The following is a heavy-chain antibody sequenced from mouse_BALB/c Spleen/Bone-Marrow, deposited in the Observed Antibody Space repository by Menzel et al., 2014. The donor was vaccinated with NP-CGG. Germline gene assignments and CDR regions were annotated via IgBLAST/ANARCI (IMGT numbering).Heavy chain of an antibody. D-gene: IGHD1-1*01. CDR1: LYTFTSFW. CDR3: TRYYYGGRDWYFDV. J-gene: IGHJ1*01. CDR2: VYPGNNDT. V-gene: IGHV1-5*01. Sequence: EVKLMESGAVLARPGASARMSCKASLYTFTSFWMHWVKQTPGQGLEWIGAVYPGNNDTNYDQNFKGKAKLTAVTTTSIAYIKFSSLTNEDSAVYYCTRYYYGGRDWYFDVWGAGTTVTVSS.